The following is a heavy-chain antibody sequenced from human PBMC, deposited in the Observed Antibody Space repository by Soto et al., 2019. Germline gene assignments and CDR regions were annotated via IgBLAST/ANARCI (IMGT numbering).Heavy chain of an antibody. Sequence: EVQLLESGGGLVQPGASLRLSCAASGLRVSSFAMTWVRQAPGKGLEWISSVNGDGTATYYANSVKGRFTISRDTSKNTLYLQMDSLRAEDTAVYYCAKITRSWGQGTLVTVSS. CDR1: GLRVSSFA. V-gene: IGHV3-23*01. CDR3: AKITRS. J-gene: IGHJ4*02. D-gene: IGHD3-16*01. CDR2: VNGDGTAT.